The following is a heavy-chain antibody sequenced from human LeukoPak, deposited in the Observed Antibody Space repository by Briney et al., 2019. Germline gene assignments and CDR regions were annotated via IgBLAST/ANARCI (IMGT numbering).Heavy chain of an antibody. D-gene: IGHD3-10*01. V-gene: IGHV3-11*01. J-gene: IGHJ5*02. CDR1: GFTFSDYY. CDR3: ARDLGRLWFGELLPAGGNWFDP. Sequence: PGGSLRLSCAASGFTFSDYYMSWIRQAPGKGLEWVSYISSSGSTIYYADSVKGRFTISRDNAKNSLYLQMNSLRAEDTAVYYCARDLGRLWFGELLPAGGNWFDPWGQGTLVTVSS. CDR2: ISSSGSTI.